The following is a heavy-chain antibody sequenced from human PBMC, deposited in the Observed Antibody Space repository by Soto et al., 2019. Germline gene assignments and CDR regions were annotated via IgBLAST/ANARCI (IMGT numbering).Heavy chain of an antibody. J-gene: IGHJ4*02. CDR3: ARDLDGSGSYYTDY. CDR2: ISAYNCNT. CDR1: GYIFITYG. Sequence: GASVKVSCKASGYIFITYGISWVRQAPRQALECMGRISAYNCNTKYEQSLPGRVTMTTDTSTNTAYMELRSLRSDDTAVYYCARDLDGSGSYYTDYWGPGTLVTVSS. V-gene: IGHV1-18*01. D-gene: IGHD3-10*01.